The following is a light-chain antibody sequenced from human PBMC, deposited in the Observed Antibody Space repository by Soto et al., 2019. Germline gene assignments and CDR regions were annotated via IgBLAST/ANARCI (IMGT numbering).Light chain of an antibody. J-gene: IGKJ1*01. V-gene: IGKV3-11*01. Sequence: EIVLTQSPATLSSSPGETATLSCRASQYVGTRLAWYQHKPGQAPRLLIYYTSNSATGIPARFSGSGSGTDFTLTINSLAPEDFAIYYCHQRQSWPRTFGQGTKVDIK. CDR1: QYVGTR. CDR2: YTS. CDR3: HQRQSWPRT.